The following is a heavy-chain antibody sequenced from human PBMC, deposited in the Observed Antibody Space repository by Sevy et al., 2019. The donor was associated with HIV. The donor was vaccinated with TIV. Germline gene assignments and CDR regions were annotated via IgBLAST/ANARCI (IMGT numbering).Heavy chain of an antibody. J-gene: IGHJ4*02. D-gene: IGHD6-19*01. CDR3: AKDRLGSGWYWVY. CDR2: ISGSGGST. Sequence: GGSVRLSCAASGFTFSSYAMSWVRQAPGKGLEWVSAISGSGGSTYYADSVKGRFTISRDNSKNTLYLQMNSLRAEDTAVYYCAKDRLGSGWYWVYWGQGTLVTVSS. V-gene: IGHV3-23*01. CDR1: GFTFSSYA.